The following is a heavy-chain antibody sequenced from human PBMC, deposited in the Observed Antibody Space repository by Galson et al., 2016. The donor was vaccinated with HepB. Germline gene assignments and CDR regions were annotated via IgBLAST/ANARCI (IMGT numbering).Heavy chain of an antibody. CDR1: GFTFSNYA. V-gene: IGHV3-33*06. CDR3: AKVATPNRNYENWFDS. Sequence: SLRLSCAASGFTFSNYAMHWVRQAPGKGLEWVAVIRYDGSSKYYIDSVKGRFTISRDNSKNTLNLQMSSLRAEDTAVYYCAKVATPNRNYENWFDSWGQGTLVTVSS. D-gene: IGHD4-11*01. CDR2: IRYDGSSK. J-gene: IGHJ5*01.